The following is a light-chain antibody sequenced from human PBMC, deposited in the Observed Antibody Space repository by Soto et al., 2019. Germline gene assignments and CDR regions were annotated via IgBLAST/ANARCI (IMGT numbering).Light chain of an antibody. CDR3: QQYNNWPLYT. CDR1: QSVSSN. J-gene: IGKJ2*01. V-gene: IGKV3-15*01. Sequence: EIVMTQSPATLSVSPGERATLSCRASQSVSSNLAWYQQKPGQVPRLLIYGASTRATGIPARFSGSGSGTEFTLTISSLQSEDFAVYYCQQYNNWPLYTLGQGTKLEIK. CDR2: GAS.